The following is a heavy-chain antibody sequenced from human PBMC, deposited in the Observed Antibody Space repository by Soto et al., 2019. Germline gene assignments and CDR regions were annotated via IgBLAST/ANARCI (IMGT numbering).Heavy chain of an antibody. J-gene: IGHJ4*02. D-gene: IGHD3-22*01. Sequence: LTWIRQPPGKGLEWIGSIHYTGSTNYSPSLKSRVTISVDTSNNQFSLSLSSVTAADTAVYFCTIAPFGPYDSSGYYDYWGQGTLVSVSS. CDR2: IHYTGST. V-gene: IGHV4-59*01. CDR3: TIAPFGPYDSSGYYDY.